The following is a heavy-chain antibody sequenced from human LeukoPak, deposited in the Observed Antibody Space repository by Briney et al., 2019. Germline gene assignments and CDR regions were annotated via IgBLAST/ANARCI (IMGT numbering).Heavy chain of an antibody. CDR1: GYTFNTYG. CDR2: ISAYYDNT. CDR3: VRRSVDIVADYFDY. V-gene: IGHV1-18*01. Sequence: ASVKVSCKASGYTFNTYGISWVRQAPGQGLEWMGWISAYYDNTNYAQKLQGRVTMTTDTSTSTAYMDLRSLRSDDTAVYYCVRRSVDIVADYFDYWGQGTLVTVSS. D-gene: IGHD5-12*01. J-gene: IGHJ4*02.